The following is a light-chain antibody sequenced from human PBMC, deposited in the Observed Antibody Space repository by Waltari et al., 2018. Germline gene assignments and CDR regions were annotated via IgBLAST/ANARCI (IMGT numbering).Light chain of an antibody. V-gene: IGKV4-1*01. J-gene: IGKJ4*01. CDR2: WAS. Sequence: DIVMTQSPDSLAVSLGERATINRKSSQSVLYSSNNKDYLAWYQQKPGQPPKLLIYWASTRESGVPDRFRGSGSETEFTLTINSLQAEDVAVYYCQQYYGTPLTFGGGTKVEVK. CDR1: QSVLYSSNNKDY. CDR3: QQYYGTPLT.